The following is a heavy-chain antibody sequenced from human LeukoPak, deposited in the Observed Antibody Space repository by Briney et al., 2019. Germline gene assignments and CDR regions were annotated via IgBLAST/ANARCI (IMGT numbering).Heavy chain of an antibody. CDR3: AKASADWYFDL. CDR2: ISSSGSTI. Sequence: KPGGSLRLSCAASGFTFSDYYMSWIRQAPGKGLEWVSYISSSGSTIYYADSVKGRFTISRDNAKNSLYLQMNSLRAEDMALYYCAKASADWYFDLRGRGTLVTVSS. D-gene: IGHD2-2*01. CDR1: GFTFSDYY. J-gene: IGHJ2*01. V-gene: IGHV3-11*01.